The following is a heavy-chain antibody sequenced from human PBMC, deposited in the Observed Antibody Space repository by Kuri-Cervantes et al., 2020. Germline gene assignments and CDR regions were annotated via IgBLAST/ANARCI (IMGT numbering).Heavy chain of an antibody. CDR1: GFTFDRFD. CDR2: ISYDGSNK. J-gene: IGHJ4*02. CDR3: ARGGGYSSGPPDY. Sequence: GESLKISCVASGFTFDRFDMHWVRQAPGKGLEWVAAISYDGSNKYYADSVKGRFTISRDNSKNTLYLQMNSLRAEDTAVYYCARGGGYSSGPPDYWGQGTLVTVSS. V-gene: IGHV3-30-3*01. D-gene: IGHD6-19*01.